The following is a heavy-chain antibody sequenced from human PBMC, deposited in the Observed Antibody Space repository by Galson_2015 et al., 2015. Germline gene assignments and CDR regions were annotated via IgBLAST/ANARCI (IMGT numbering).Heavy chain of an antibody. CDR2: IGTAGDT. CDR1: GFTFSSYD. Sequence: SLRLSCAASGFTFSSYDMHWVRQATGKGLEWVSAIGTAGDTYYPGSVKGRFTISRENAKNSLYLQMNSLRAGDTAVYYCARVSGNYEYFDLWGRGPLVTVSS. J-gene: IGHJ2*01. V-gene: IGHV3-13*01. D-gene: IGHD4-11*01. CDR3: ARVSGNYEYFDL.